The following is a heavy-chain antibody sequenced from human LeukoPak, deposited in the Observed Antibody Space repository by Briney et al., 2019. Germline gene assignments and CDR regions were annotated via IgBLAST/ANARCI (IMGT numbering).Heavy chain of an antibody. Sequence: ASVKVSCKASGYTFTGYYMHWVRQAPGQGLEWMGWINPNSGGTNYAQKFQGRVTMTRDTSISTAYMELSRLRSDDTAVYYCARGGMTGPVLYINWFDPWGRGTLVTVSS. J-gene: IGHJ5*02. CDR3: ARGGMTGPVLYINWFDP. V-gene: IGHV1-2*02. CDR1: GYTFTGYY. CDR2: INPNSGGT. D-gene: IGHD2-2*02.